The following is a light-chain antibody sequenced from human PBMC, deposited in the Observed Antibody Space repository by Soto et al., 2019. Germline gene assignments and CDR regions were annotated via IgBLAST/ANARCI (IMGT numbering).Light chain of an antibody. J-gene: IGLJ2*01. CDR2: EVS. CDR1: SSDVGGYNF. Sequence: QSALTQPPXAPGSPXXXVTISXTGTSSDVGGYNFVSWYQQHPGKAPKLVIYEVSKRPSGVPDRFSGSKSGNTASLTVSGLQAEDEADYYCSSYAGSNFVVFGGGTKVTVL. CDR3: SSYAGSNFVV. V-gene: IGLV2-8*01.